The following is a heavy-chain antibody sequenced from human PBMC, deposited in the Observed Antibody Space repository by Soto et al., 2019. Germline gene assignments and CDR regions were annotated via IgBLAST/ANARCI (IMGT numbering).Heavy chain of an antibody. CDR3: ARDARAYYYYAFDI. Sequence: ASVKVSCKASGYTFTSYAMHWVRQAPGQRLERMGWINAGNGNTKYSQKFQGRVTITRDTSASTAYMELSSLRSEDTAVYYCARDARAYYYYAFDIWGQGTMVTVSS. CDR2: INAGNGNT. CDR1: GYTFTSYA. D-gene: IGHD3-10*01. J-gene: IGHJ3*02. V-gene: IGHV1-3*01.